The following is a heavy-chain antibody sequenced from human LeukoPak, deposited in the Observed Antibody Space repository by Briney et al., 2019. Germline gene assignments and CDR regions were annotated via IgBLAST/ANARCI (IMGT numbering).Heavy chain of an antibody. CDR1: GFGINSYD. V-gene: IGHV3-21*01. J-gene: IGHJ5*02. D-gene: IGHD3-9*01. CDR3: ARADCSASTCYLRRSWFDP. CDR2: ISPKSDFI. Sequence: GGSLKLSCTASGFGINSYDMNWVRQAPGKRLEWVSSISPKSDFIYYSDSVRGRFTISRDNADNSLYLQMNSLRAEDTAVYYCARADCSASTCYLRRSWFDPWGQGTLVTVSS.